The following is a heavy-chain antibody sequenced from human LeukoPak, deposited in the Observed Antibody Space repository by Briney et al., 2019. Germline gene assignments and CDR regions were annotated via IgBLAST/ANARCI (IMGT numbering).Heavy chain of an antibody. CDR1: GFTFSSYA. CDR3: AKGVYYGGNPGYFDY. Sequence: PGGSLRLSCAASGFTFSSYAMSWVRQAPGKGLEWVSAISGSGGSTYYADSVKGRFTISRDNSKNTLYLQMNSLRAEDTAVYYCAKGVYYGGNPGYFDYWGQGTLVTVSS. CDR2: ISGSGGST. D-gene: IGHD4-23*01. V-gene: IGHV3-23*01. J-gene: IGHJ4*02.